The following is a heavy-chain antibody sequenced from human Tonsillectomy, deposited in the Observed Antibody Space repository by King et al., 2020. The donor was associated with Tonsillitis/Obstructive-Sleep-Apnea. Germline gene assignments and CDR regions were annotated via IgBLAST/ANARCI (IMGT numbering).Heavy chain of an antibody. Sequence: VQLVESGGGVVQPGRSLRLSCAASGFTFSSYAMHWVRQAPGKGLEWVAVISYDGSNKYYADSVKGRFTISRDNSKNTLYLQMNSLRAEDTAVYYCACHPFKSRSGGGYYYMDVWGKGTTVTVSS. CDR1: GFTFSSYA. D-gene: IGHD3-3*01. J-gene: IGHJ6*03. V-gene: IGHV3-30*04. CDR3: ACHPFKSRSGGGYYYMDV. CDR2: ISYDGSNK.